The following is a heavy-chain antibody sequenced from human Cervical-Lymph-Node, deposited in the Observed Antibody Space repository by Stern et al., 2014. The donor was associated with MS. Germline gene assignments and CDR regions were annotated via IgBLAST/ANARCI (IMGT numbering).Heavy chain of an antibody. Sequence: EVQLVESGAEVKKPGESLKISCKGSGYTFTANWIAWVRQMPGKGLEWMGIIYPGDSDTRYSPSFQGQVTISADKSISTAYLQWSSLKASDAAMYYCARDYGDYAFDYWGQGTLVTVSS. J-gene: IGHJ4*02. CDR3: ARDYGDYAFDY. CDR1: GYTFTANW. CDR2: IYPGDSDT. V-gene: IGHV5-51*01. D-gene: IGHD4-17*01.